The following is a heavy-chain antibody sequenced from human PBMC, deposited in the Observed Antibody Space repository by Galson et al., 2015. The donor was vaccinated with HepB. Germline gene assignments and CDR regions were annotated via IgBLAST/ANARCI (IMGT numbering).Heavy chain of an antibody. CDR1: GYTFTSHY. CDR3: AREAAAAAKNFDF. CDR2: INPSGDST. V-gene: IGHV1-46*03. Sequence: SVKVSCKASGYTFTSHYMQWVRQAPGQGLEWMGVINPSGDSTHFAEKFQGRITLTRDTSTSTDYLELSSLRSEDTAVYYCAREAAAAAKNFDFWGQGTQVTVSS. D-gene: IGHD6-13*01. J-gene: IGHJ4*02.